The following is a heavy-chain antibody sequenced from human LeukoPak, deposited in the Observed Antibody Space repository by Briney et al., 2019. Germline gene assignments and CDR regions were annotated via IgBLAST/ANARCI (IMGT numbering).Heavy chain of an antibody. CDR2: ISSSVSTI. CDR1: GFTFSSYE. CDR3: ARDLYRVVVVPHYFDY. J-gene: IGHJ4*02. D-gene: IGHD3-22*01. Sequence: AGGSLRLSCAASGFTFSSYEMNWVRQAPGKGLEWVSFISSSVSTIYYADSVKGRFTISRDNAKNSLYLQMNSLRAEDTAVYYCARDLYRVVVVPHYFDYWGQGTLVTVSS. V-gene: IGHV3-48*03.